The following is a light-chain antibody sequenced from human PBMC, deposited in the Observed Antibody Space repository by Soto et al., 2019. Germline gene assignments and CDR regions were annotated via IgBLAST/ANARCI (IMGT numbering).Light chain of an antibody. Sequence: IVLTQSPATLSLSPGERATLSCRASQSVGTSLAWYQERPGQAPRLLIYDASNRATGIPPRFSGSGSGTDFTLTIRSLEPEDFAVYYCQQRSSWPPPTFGGGTKVEI. CDR1: QSVGTS. V-gene: IGKV3-11*01. J-gene: IGKJ4*01. CDR2: DAS. CDR3: QQRSSWPPPT.